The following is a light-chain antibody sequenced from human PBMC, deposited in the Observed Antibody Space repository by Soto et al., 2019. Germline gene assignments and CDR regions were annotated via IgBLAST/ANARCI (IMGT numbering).Light chain of an antibody. Sequence: QPVLTQPPSASGTPGQRVIISCSGSSSNIGSNAVSWYQQLPGTAPKLLIYSDNQRPSWVPDRFSGSKSGTLASLAISGLQSEDEADYYCAAWDDSLNGQGVFGGGTKLTVL. V-gene: IGLV1-44*01. CDR3: AAWDDSLNGQGV. CDR2: SDN. CDR1: SSNIGSNA. J-gene: IGLJ3*02.